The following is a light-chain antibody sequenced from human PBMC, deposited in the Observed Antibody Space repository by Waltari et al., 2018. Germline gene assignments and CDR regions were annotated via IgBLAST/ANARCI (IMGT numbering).Light chain of an antibody. Sequence: QSALTQPASVSGSPGQSITISCTGTSSDVGGYNYVSWYQQHPGQAPNLVISEVSKRPSGVSKRFSGSKSGNTAYLTISGLQAEDEADYYCSSYTSSSTVVFGGGTKVTVL. CDR1: SSDVGGYNY. V-gene: IGLV2-14*01. CDR2: EVS. CDR3: SSYTSSSTVV. J-gene: IGLJ2*01.